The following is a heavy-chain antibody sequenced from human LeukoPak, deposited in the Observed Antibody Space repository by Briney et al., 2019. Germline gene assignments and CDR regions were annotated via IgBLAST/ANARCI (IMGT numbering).Heavy chain of an antibody. CDR2: IGGTGGST. D-gene: IGHD3-10*01. J-gene: IGHJ4*02. CDR3: ARVDTYYYGSDDY. CDR1: GFTFSSYA. Sequence: GGSLTLSCTASGFTFSSYAMTWVRQAPGKGLEWVSTIGGTGGSTYYADSVKGRFTISRDNSKNTLYLQMNSLRAEDTAVYYCARVDTYYYGSDDYWGQGTLVTVSS. V-gene: IGHV3-23*01.